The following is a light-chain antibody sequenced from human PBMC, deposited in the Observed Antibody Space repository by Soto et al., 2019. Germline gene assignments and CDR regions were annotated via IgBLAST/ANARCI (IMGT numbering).Light chain of an antibody. V-gene: IGKV3D-20*02. Sequence: EIVLMQSPVTLSLSPGERATLFCRASQSMKRRYLAWYQQKPGQAPRLLIYDASSRATGIPDRFSGGGSGTDFTLTISRLEPEDFAVYYCQQYNEWPPFTFGQGTRLEIK. CDR3: QQYNEWPPFT. CDR1: QSMKRRY. CDR2: DAS. J-gene: IGKJ5*01.